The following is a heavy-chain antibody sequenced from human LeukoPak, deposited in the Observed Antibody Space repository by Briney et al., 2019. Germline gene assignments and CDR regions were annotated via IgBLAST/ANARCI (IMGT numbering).Heavy chain of an antibody. CDR1: VGTFSSYT. Sequence: SVKVSCKASVGTFSSYTISWVRQAPGQGLEGMGRIIPILGIANSAQKFQGRVTITADKSTSTAYMEPSSLRSEDTAVYYCARGGSGSYYVSDAFDIWGQGTMVTVSS. V-gene: IGHV1-69*02. CDR2: IIPILGIA. J-gene: IGHJ3*02. D-gene: IGHD1-26*01. CDR3: ARGGSGSYYVSDAFDI.